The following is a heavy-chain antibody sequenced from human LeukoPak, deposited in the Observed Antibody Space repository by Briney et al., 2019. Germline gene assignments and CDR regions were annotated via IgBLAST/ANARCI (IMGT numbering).Heavy chain of an antibody. CDR1: GDSISSSIYY. CDR2: IFYSGNT. Sequence: SETLSLTCTVSGDSISSSIYYWAWIRQPPGKGLEWIGSIFYSGNTYHNPSLKSRVTISVDTSKNQFSLKLTSVTAADTAVYYCARHGWFGELSLSAYWGQGALVTVSS. J-gene: IGHJ4*02. CDR3: ARHGWFGELSLSAY. D-gene: IGHD3-10*01. V-gene: IGHV4-39*01.